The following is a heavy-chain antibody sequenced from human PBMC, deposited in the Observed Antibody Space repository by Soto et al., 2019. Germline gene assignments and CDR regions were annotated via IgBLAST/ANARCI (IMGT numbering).Heavy chain of an antibody. CDR1: GYTFTSYP. Sequence: GASVKVSFKASGYTFTSYPMHWVRQAPGQRLEWMGWINAGNGDTKYSQKFQGRVTITRDTSASTAYMELSSLRSEDTAVFYCARDWTHYDSSGPGDYWGQGTLVTVSS. CDR2: INAGNGDT. D-gene: IGHD3-22*01. V-gene: IGHV1-3*01. J-gene: IGHJ4*02. CDR3: ARDWTHYDSSGPGDY.